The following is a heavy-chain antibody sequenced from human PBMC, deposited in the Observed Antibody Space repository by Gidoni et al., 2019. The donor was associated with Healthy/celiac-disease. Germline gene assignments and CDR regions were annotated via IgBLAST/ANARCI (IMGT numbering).Heavy chain of an antibody. Sequence: EVQLVASGGGLVKPGGSLRLSCAASGLTFSNAWMSWVRQAPGKGLDWVGRIKSKTDDGTTDYAAPVKGRFTISRDDSKNTLYLQMNSLKTEDTAVYYCTTVPPGRLRSLPDYWGQGTLVTVSS. CDR1: GLTFSNAW. V-gene: IGHV3-15*01. CDR3: TTVPPGRLRSLPDY. CDR2: IKSKTDDGTT. J-gene: IGHJ4*02. D-gene: IGHD5-12*01.